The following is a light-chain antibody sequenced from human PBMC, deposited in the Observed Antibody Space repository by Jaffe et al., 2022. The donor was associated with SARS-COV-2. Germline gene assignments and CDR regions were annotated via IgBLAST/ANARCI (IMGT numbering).Light chain of an antibody. CDR3: QQYDTSPWT. CDR2: GAS. V-gene: IGKV3-20*01. CDR1: QSVSGSY. Sequence: EIVLTQSPGTLSLSPGERATLSCRASQSVSGSYLAWYRQKPGQAPGLLIYGASNRAPGIPDRFSGSGSGTDFTLTISRLEPEDSAVYSCQQYDTSPWTFGQGTKVEIK. J-gene: IGKJ1*01.